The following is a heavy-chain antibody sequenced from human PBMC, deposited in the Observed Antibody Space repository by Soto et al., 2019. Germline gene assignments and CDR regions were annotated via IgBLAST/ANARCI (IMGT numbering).Heavy chain of an antibody. CDR2: IGTDGDA. V-gene: IGHV3-13*04. D-gene: IGHD7-27*01. J-gene: IGHJ4*02. Sequence: EVQLVESGGGLVQPGGSLRLSCAGSGFTFSSYDMHWVRQVTGKGLEWVSAIGTDGDAYYPNSVMGRFTISRENAENSLCLQMNRLRAGDTAVYYCARAFITGVIDYRGQGTLVTVSS. CDR1: GFTFSSYD. CDR3: ARAFITGVIDY.